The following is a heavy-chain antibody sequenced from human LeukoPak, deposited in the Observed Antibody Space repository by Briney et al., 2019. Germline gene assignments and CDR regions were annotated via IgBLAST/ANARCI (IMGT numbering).Heavy chain of an antibody. J-gene: IGHJ4*02. Sequence: GESLQISCKGSGYSFTSYWIGWVRQMPGKGLEWMGIIYPGDSDTRYSPSFQGQVTISADKSISTSFLQWSSLKASDTAIYYRARVRYCSTTSCYLDFDYWGQGTLVTVSS. V-gene: IGHV5-51*01. CDR2: IYPGDSDT. CDR1: GYSFTSYW. CDR3: ARVRYCSTTSCYLDFDY. D-gene: IGHD2-2*01.